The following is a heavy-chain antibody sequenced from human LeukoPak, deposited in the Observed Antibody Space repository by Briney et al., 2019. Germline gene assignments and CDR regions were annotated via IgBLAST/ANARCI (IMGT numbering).Heavy chain of an antibody. CDR3: AKDPNGDYIGTFDI. CDR1: GFTFSNAW. Sequence: GGSLRLSCAASGFTFSNAWMSWVRQAPGKGLEWVATVLGSGVPTYYAESVQGRFTISRDNSKNTLYLQMSSLRAGDTAIYYCAKDPNGDYIGTFDIWGQGTMVIVS. CDR2: VLGSGVPT. V-gene: IGHV3-23*01. J-gene: IGHJ3*02. D-gene: IGHD4-17*01.